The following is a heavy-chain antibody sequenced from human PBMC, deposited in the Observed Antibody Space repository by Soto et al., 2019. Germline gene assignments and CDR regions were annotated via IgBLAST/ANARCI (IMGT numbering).Heavy chain of an antibody. CDR3: ARLYCSSTSCYSVGAFDI. CDR1: GFTFSSYG. Sequence: PGGSLRLFCAASGFTFSSYGMHWVRQAPGKXLEWVALIWFDGSDKYYADSVKGRFTISRDNSKNTLYLQMNSLRADDTAVYYCARLYCSSTSCYSVGAFDIWGQGTMVTVSS. D-gene: IGHD2-2*01. V-gene: IGHV3-33*01. J-gene: IGHJ3*02. CDR2: IWFDGSDK.